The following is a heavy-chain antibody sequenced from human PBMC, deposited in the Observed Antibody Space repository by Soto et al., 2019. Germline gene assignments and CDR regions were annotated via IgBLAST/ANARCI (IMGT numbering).Heavy chain of an antibody. J-gene: IGHJ6*02. CDR2: IYHSGST. Sequence: SETLSLTCAVSGGSISSSNWWSWVRQPPGKGLEWIGEIYHSGSTNYNPSLKSRVTISVDKSKNQFSLKLSSVTAADTAVYYCARAVTTNYYYYGMDVWGQGTTVTVSS. CDR1: GGSISSSNW. D-gene: IGHD4-17*01. V-gene: IGHV4-4*02. CDR3: ARAVTTNYYYYGMDV.